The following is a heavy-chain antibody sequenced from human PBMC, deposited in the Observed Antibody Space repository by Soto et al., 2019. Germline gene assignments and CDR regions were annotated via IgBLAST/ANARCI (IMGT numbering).Heavy chain of an antibody. D-gene: IGHD2-8*02. CDR2: IYPDDSDT. J-gene: IGHJ4*02. CDR1: GYRFSNFW. CDR3: ASSVLVXXXVNYFDL. V-gene: IGHV5-51*01. Sequence: PGESLKISCQASGYRFSNFWLAWVRQMPGEGLEWLGIIYPDDSDTRYSWYFLGQVTISADKAIKTTYLQWSSLKASDPAIYFCASSVLVXXXVNYFDLWGQGTLVTVSS.